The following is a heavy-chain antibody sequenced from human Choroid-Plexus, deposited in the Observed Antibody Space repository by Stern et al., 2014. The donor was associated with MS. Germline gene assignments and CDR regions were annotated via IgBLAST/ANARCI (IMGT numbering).Heavy chain of an antibody. CDR2: VAYDGSNK. V-gene: IGHV3-30*18. Sequence: VQLVESGGGVVQPGRPLRLSCVASGFTFGSCAMHWVRPAPGKGLEWVAGVAYDGSNKYYADSVKGRFTISRDNSQNTLYMQMSSLRPEDTVVYYCAKDRQYLTYFFDHWGQGSLVTVSS. CDR1: GFTFGSCA. D-gene: IGHD2/OR15-2a*01. CDR3: AKDRQYLTYFFDH. J-gene: IGHJ5*02.